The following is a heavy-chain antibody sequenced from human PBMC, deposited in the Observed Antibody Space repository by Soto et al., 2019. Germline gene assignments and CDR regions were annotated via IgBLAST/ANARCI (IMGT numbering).Heavy chain of an antibody. D-gene: IGHD3-9*01. Sequence: GGSLRLSCAASGFTFSSYAMHWVRQAPGKGLEWVAVISYDGSNKYYADSVKGRFTISRDNSKNTLYLQMNSLRAEDTAVYYCARDARGTRGFDEMDIWGQGTTVTVSS. V-gene: IGHV3-30-3*01. CDR3: ARDARGTRGFDEMDI. J-gene: IGHJ6*02. CDR1: GFTFSSYA. CDR2: ISYDGSNK.